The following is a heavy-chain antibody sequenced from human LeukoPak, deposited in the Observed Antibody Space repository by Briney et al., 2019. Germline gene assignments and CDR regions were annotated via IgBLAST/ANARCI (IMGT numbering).Heavy chain of an antibody. CDR3: VRRGYTSSWYYFDY. V-gene: IGHV3-48*03. Sequence: GGSLRLSCAASGFTFNTYEMNWVCQAPGKGLEWVSYISSGGTTIYADSVKGRFSVSRDNTKNSLFLQMNSLRVEDTAVYYCVRRGYTSSWYYFDYWGQGTLVTVSS. CDR1: GFTFNTYE. CDR2: ISSGGTT. J-gene: IGHJ4*02. D-gene: IGHD6-13*01.